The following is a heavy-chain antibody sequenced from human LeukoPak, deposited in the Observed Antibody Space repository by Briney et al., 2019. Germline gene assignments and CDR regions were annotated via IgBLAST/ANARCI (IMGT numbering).Heavy chain of an antibody. CDR1: GFSFSSYN. CDR2: ITSSSTYT. V-gene: IGHV3-21*01. CDR3: ASPGGYSYGPDAFDI. D-gene: IGHD5-18*01. Sequence: GGSLRLSCAASGFSFSSYNMNWVRQTPGKGLEWVSSITSSSTYTFYADSVKGRFTISRDNARNSLYLQMNSLRAEDTAVYYCASPGGYSYGPDAFDIWGQGTMVTVSS. J-gene: IGHJ3*02.